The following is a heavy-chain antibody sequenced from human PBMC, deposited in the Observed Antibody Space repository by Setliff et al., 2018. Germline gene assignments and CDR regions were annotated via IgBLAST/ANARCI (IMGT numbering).Heavy chain of an antibody. J-gene: IGHJ4*02. D-gene: IGHD2-2*01. V-gene: IGHV4-39*07. CDR1: GVSISSTTYY. CDR2: VSFFGSS. Sequence: SETLSLTCTVSGVSISSTTYYWTWVRQPPGKGLEWIGTVSFFGSSYYSPSLKSRLAISLDTSGNRFSLNLNSVTAADTAVYFFRLAHCNTTSCEEALDYWSQGTLVTVSS. CDR3: RLAHCNTTSCEEALDY.